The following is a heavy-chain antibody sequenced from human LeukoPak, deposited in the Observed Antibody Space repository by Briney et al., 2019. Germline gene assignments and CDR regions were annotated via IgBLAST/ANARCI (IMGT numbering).Heavy chain of an antibody. CDR1: GFTVSSNY. Sequence: GGSLRLSCAASGFTVSSNYMSWVRQAPGKGLEWVSVIYSGGSTYYADSVKGRFTISRDNSKNTLYLQMNSLRAEDTAVYYCAAQKGFSHYYGMDVWGQGTTVTVSS. CDR2: IYSGGST. CDR3: AAQKGFSHYYGMDV. V-gene: IGHV3-53*01. J-gene: IGHJ6*02. D-gene: IGHD3-3*02.